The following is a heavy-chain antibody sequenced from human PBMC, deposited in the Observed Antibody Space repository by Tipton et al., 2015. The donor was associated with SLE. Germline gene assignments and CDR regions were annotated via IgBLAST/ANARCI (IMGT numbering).Heavy chain of an antibody. V-gene: IGHV4-39*02. CDR3: ARDQGGYVDY. CDR1: GASISSSFYY. J-gene: IGHJ4*03. CDR2: MYYSGNT. Sequence: TPSLTCTVSGASISSSFYYWGWIRQPPGKGLEWIGSMYYSGNTYYNPSLKSRVTISLDTSKNQFSLKLRSVTAEDTAVYYCARDQGGYVDYWGQGTLVTVSS.